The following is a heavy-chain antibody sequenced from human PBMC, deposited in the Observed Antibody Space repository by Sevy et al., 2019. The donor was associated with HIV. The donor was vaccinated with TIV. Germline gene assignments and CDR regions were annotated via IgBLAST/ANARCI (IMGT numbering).Heavy chain of an antibody. CDR3: ARDMLGYCSSTSCYAEGYFDY. D-gene: IGHD2-2*01. Sequence: KQSQTLSLTCTVSGGSISSYYWSWIRQPPGKGLEWIGYIYYSGSTNYNPSLKSRVTISVDTSKNQFSLKLSSVTAPDTAVYYCARDMLGYCSSTSCYAEGYFDYWGQGTLVTVSS. CDR2: IYYSGST. V-gene: IGHV4-59*01. J-gene: IGHJ4*02. CDR1: GGSISSYY.